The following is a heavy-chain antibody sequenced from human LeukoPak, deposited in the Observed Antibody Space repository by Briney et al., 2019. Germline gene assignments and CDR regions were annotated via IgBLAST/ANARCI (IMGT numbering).Heavy chain of an antibody. CDR3: TREFYYRFDI. D-gene: IGHD3-10*01. V-gene: IGHV3-72*01. J-gene: IGHJ5*02. Sequence: PGGSLRLPCTPSGFTFRNNWMDWVRQATGKGLEWVGRIKHKDDRFATEYAASVRGRFTISRDDSKDSLYLQMNSLKAEDTAIYYCTREFYYRFDIWGQGTLVTVSS. CDR2: IKHKDDRFAT. CDR1: GFTFRNNW.